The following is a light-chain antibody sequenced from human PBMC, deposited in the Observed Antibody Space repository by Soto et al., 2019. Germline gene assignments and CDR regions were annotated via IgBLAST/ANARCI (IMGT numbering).Light chain of an antibody. Sequence: GDRVTFTCRASQGIGVYLAWFQQRPGNVPKLLIYAASTLQSGVPSRFSGSGSGTDFTLTISSLQPEDVATYYCQKYNSAPLTFGGGTKVEIK. V-gene: IGKV1-27*01. CDR2: AAS. J-gene: IGKJ4*01. CDR3: QKYNSAPLT. CDR1: QGIGVY.